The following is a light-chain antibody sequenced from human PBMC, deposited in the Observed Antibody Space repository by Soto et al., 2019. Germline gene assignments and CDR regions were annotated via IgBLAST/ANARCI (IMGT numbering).Light chain of an antibody. CDR1: QGISSY. J-gene: IGKJ5*01. V-gene: IGKV1-8*01. CDR2: AAS. Sequence: AIRMTQSPSSFSASTGDRVTITCRASQGISSYLAWYQQKPGKAPKLLIYAASTLQSGVPSRFSGSGSGTDFTLTISCLQSEDFATYYCQQYYSYVTFGQGTRLGIK. CDR3: QQYYSYVT.